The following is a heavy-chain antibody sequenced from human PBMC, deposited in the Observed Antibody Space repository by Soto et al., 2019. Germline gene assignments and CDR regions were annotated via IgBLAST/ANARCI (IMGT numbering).Heavy chain of an antibody. CDR2: VSHDGTE. Sequence: PGGSLRLSCLASGFTLTCFAVLWVRHAPGRGLEWVASVSHDGTERYAASVRGRFTISRDISKNTVFLQMGSLSGEDTAVYYCARVGVGYSLGSGFTPWGQGTLVTVSS. CDR1: GFTLTCFA. D-gene: IGHD5-18*01. CDR3: ARVGVGYSLGSGFTP. J-gene: IGHJ5*02. V-gene: IGHV3-30-3*01.